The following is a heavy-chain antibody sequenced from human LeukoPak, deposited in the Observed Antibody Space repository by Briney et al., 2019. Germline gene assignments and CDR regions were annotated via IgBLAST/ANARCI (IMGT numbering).Heavy chain of an antibody. V-gene: IGHV3-53*01. D-gene: IGHD3-10*01. J-gene: IGHJ6*02. CDR3: ARGGVLLWFGELALDV. CDR1: GFTVSSNY. CDR2: IYSGGST. Sequence: GGSLRLSCAASGFTVSSNYMSWVRQAPGKGLEWVSVIYSGGSTYYADSVKGRFTISRDNSKNTLYLQMNSLRAEDTAVYYCARGGVLLWFGELALDVWGQGTTVTVSS.